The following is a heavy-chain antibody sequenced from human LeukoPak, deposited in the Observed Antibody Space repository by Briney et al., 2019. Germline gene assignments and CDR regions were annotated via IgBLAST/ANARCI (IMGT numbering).Heavy chain of an antibody. CDR3: ARVEVGDYPFPFDY. CDR2: ISAYNGNT. V-gene: IGHV1-18*01. CDR1: GYTFTSYD. Sequence: ASVKVSCKASGYTFTSYDINWVRQATGQGLEWMGWISAYNGNTNYAQKLQGRVTMTTDTSTSTAYMELRSLRSDDTAVYYCARVEVGDYPFPFDYWGQGTLVTVSS. J-gene: IGHJ4*02. D-gene: IGHD4-17*01.